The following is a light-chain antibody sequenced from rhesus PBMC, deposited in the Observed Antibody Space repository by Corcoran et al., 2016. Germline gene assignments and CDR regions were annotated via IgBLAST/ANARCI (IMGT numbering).Light chain of an antibody. J-gene: IGLJ6*01. Sequence: SSGLTQEPALSVALGHTVRMTCQGDSLKTYYASWYQQKPGQVPVLVIYGNTNRPSGIPGRFSGSWSGNTGSLTITGAQVEDEADYYCGSWDNSGNHHSVFGSGTKLTVL. CDR1: SLKTYY. CDR2: GNT. V-gene: IGLV3S11*01. CDR3: GSWDNSGNHHSV.